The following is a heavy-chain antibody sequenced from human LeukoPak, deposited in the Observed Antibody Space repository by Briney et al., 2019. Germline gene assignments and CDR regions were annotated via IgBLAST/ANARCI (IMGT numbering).Heavy chain of an antibody. CDR2: IYYSGST. CDR1: GASISSYS. D-gene: IGHD7-27*01. CDR3: AREVTYGRTGYYFDY. Sequence: SETLSLTCTVSGASISSYSWSWIRQPPGKGLEWIGYIYYSGSTNYNPSLKSRVTISVDTSKNQFSLKLNSVTAADTAVYYCAREVTYGRTGYYFDYWGQGTLVTVSS. V-gene: IGHV4-59*01. J-gene: IGHJ4*02.